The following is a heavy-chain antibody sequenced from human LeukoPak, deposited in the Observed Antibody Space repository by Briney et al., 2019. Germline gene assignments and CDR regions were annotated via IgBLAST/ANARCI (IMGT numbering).Heavy chain of an antibody. Sequence: SGGSLRLSCAASGFTSSSYAMNWVRQAPGKGPEWVSGISGSGGSTHYPDSVKGRFIISRDNSKNTLYLQMNSLRADDTAVYYCARDVHVLRFLEWLFYDAFDIWGQGTMVTVSS. CDR2: ISGSGGST. CDR1: GFTSSSYA. D-gene: IGHD3-3*01. CDR3: ARDVHVLRFLEWLFYDAFDI. V-gene: IGHV3-23*01. J-gene: IGHJ3*02.